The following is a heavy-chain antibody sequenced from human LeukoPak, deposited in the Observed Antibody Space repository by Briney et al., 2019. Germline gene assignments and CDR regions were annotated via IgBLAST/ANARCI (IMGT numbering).Heavy chain of an antibody. CDR2: IYYSGST. Sequence: PSETLSLTCIVSGGSISSGDYYWSWIRQPPGKGLEWIGYIYYSGSTYYNPSLKSRVTISVDTSKNQFSLKLSSVTAADTAVYYCAREKAAYCGGGCHSFDYWGQGTLVTVSS. CDR1: GGSISSGDYY. J-gene: IGHJ4*02. CDR3: AREKAAYCGGGCHSFDY. V-gene: IGHV4-30-4*01. D-gene: IGHD2-21*02.